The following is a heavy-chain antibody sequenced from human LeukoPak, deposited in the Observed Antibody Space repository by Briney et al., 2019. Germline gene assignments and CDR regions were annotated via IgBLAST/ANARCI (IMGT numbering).Heavy chain of an antibody. CDR3: ATRRVITIFGVVINVGIFDY. CDR2: IKQDGSEK. J-gene: IGHJ4*02. CDR1: GFTFSSYW. V-gene: IGHV3-7*01. D-gene: IGHD3-3*01. Sequence: GGSLRLSCAASGFTFSSYWMSWVRQAPGKGLEWVANIKQDGSEKYYVDSVKGRFTISRDNAKNSLYLQMNSLRAEDTAVYYCATRRVITIFGVVINVGIFDYWGQGTLVTVSS.